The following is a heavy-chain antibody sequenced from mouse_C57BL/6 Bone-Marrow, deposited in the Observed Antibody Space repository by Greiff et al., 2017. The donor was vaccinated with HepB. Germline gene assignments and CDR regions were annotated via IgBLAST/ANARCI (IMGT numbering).Heavy chain of an antibody. D-gene: IGHD1-1*01. Sequence: QVQLKQSGAELVRPGASVKLSCKASGYTFTDYYINWVKQRPGQGLEWIARIYPGSGNTYYNEKFKGKATLTAEKSSSTAYMQLSSLTSEDSAVYFCAITTVVATRYFDYWGQGTTLTVSS. CDR3: AITTVVATRYFDY. V-gene: IGHV1-76*01. CDR2: IYPGSGNT. CDR1: GYTFTDYY. J-gene: IGHJ2*01.